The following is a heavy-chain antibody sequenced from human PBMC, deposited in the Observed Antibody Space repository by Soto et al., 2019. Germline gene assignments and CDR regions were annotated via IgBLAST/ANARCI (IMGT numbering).Heavy chain of an antibody. J-gene: IGHJ5*02. Sequence: PGGSLRLSCVASGFTFSNNDMTWVRQAPGKGLEWVSTIDGTSTFSNYADSVEGRCTISRDNTRNTVYLQMNRLRADDTAVYYWAKNSGWSTACGPGTLVTVSS. V-gene: IGHV3-23*05. D-gene: IGHD6-19*01. CDR1: GFTFSNND. CDR3: AKNSGWSTA. CDR2: IDGTSTFS.